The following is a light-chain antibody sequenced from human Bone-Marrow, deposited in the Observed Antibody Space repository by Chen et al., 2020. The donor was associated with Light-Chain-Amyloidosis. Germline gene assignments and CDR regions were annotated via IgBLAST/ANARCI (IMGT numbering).Light chain of an antibody. J-gene: IGLJ2*01. CDR1: DLPTKY. Sequence: SYELTQPPPVSVSPGQTARITCSGDDLPTKYAYWYQKKPGQAPVLVIHRDTERPSGISERFSGSSSGITATFTISGVQAEDEADYHCQSADSSGTYEVIFGGGTKLTVL. CDR3: QSADSSGTYEVI. CDR2: RDT. V-gene: IGLV3-25*03.